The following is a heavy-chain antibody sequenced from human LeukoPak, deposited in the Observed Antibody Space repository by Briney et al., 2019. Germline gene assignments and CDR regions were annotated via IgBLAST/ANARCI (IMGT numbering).Heavy chain of an antibody. CDR2: INPNSGGT. D-gene: IGHD6-19*01. V-gene: IGHV1-2*02. Sequence: GASVKLSCKASGYTFTGYYMHWVRRAPGQGLEWMGWINPNSGGTNYAQKFQGRVTMTRDTSISTAHMEQSRLRSDDTAVYYCARDSSLPDYWGQGTLVTVSS. CDR1: GYTFTGYY. CDR3: ARDSSLPDY. J-gene: IGHJ4*02.